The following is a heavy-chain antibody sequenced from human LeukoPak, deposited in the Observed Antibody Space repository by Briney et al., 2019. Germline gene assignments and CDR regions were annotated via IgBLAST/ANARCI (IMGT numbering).Heavy chain of an antibody. J-gene: IGHJ4*02. Sequence: GGSLRLSCAVSGFTFQTFGMHWVRQTPGKGLEWVAFISFDGSYKYYTDSVKGRFTISRDNAKNSLYLQMNSLRAEDTAVYYCAREPSYSSSWYTSCDYWGQGTLVTVSS. CDR3: AREPSYSSSWYTSCDY. V-gene: IGHV3-30*03. CDR2: ISFDGSYK. D-gene: IGHD6-13*01. CDR1: GFTFQTFG.